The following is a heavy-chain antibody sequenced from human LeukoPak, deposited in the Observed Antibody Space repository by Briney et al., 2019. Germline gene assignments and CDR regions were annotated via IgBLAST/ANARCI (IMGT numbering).Heavy chain of an antibody. J-gene: IGHJ4*02. CDR2: ISSSSSYI. V-gene: IGHV3-21*01. D-gene: IGHD4-17*01. Sequence: GGSLRLSCAASGFTFSSYGMHWVRQAPGKGLEWVSSISSSSSYIYYADSVKGRFTISRDNAKNSLYLQMNSLRAEDTAVYYCARDYITVTSPFVYWGQGTLVTVSS. CDR3: ARDYITVTSPFVY. CDR1: GFTFSSYG.